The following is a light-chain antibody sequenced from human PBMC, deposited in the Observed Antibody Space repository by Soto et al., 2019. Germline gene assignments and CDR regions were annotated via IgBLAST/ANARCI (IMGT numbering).Light chain of an antibody. V-gene: IGLV1-40*01. CDR1: SSNIGGGYD. CDR2: SNI. Sequence: QLVLTQPPSVSGAPGQRVTISCTGSSSNIGGGYDVHWYKQLPGTAPKLVIYSNINRPSGVPDRFSGSKSGASASLAITGLQAEDEADYYCQSYDINLSGSGDVVFGGGTKLTVL. J-gene: IGLJ2*01. CDR3: QSYDINLSGSGDVV.